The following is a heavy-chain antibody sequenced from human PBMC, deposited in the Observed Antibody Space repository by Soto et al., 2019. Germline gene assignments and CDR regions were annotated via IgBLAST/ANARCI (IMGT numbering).Heavy chain of an antibody. D-gene: IGHD6-19*01. CDR2: IIPIFGTA. J-gene: IGHJ6*02. CDR3: SFEYSSGWSSGSHYYGMDV. Sequence: VASVKVSCKASGGTFSSYAISWVRQAPGQGLEWMGGIIPIFGTANYAQKFQGRVTITADKSTSTAYMELSSLRSEDTAVYYCSFEYSSGWSSGSHYYGMDVWGQGTTVTVSS. CDR1: GGTFSSYA. V-gene: IGHV1-69*06.